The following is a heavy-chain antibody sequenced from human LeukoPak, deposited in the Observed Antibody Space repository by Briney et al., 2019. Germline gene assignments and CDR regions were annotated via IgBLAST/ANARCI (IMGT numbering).Heavy chain of an antibody. CDR3: ARGYYDSSGYYGFDY. CDR2: IYSGGST. Sequence: SGGSLRLSCAASGFTVSSNYMSWVRQAPGKGLEWVSVIYSGGSTYYADSVKGRFTISRDNSKNTLYLRMNSLRAEDTAVYYCARGYYDSSGYYGFDYWGQGTLVTVSS. V-gene: IGHV3-66*02. J-gene: IGHJ4*02. D-gene: IGHD3-22*01. CDR1: GFTVSSNY.